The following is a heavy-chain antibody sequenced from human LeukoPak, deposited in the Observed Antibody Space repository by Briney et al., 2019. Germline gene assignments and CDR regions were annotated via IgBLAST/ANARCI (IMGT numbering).Heavy chain of an antibody. CDR1: GFTFSDYA. CDR3: AKGLGSGWYSVDY. D-gene: IGHD6-19*01. V-gene: IGHV3-23*01. J-gene: IGHJ4*02. Sequence: GGSLRLSCAASGFTFSDYAMSWVRQAPGKGLEWVSVIRGSGGRTYYADSVKGRVTTSRDNSKNTLYLQMNSLRAEDTAVYYCAKGLGSGWYSVDYWGQGSLVTVSS. CDR2: IRGSGGRT.